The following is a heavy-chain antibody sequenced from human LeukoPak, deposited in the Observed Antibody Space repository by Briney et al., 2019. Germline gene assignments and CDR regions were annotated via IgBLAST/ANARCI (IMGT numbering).Heavy chain of an antibody. D-gene: IGHD1-1*01. CDR1: GDSLTTDDSF. V-gene: IGHV4-31*03. Sequence: SETLSLTCTVSGDSLTTDDSFWSWIRQFPGKGLEWIGYIHYRGTTNYNPSLKSRLSMSIDMSKDQFSLNLTSVTAADTAIYYCARDGYINDAFDIWGQGIVVTVSS. J-gene: IGHJ3*02. CDR3: ARDGYINDAFDI. CDR2: IHYRGTT.